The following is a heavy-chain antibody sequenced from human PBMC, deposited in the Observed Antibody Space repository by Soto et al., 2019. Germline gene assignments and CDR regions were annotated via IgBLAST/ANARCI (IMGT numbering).Heavy chain of an antibody. CDR3: ARGLTTEGVIVIGAFDI. Sequence: SETLSLTCAVYGGSFSGYYWSWIRQPPGKGLEWIGEINHSGSTNYNPSLKSRVTISVDTSKNQFSLKLSSVTAADTAVYYCARGLTTEGVIVIGAFDIWGQGTMVTVSS. D-gene: IGHD3-16*02. V-gene: IGHV4-34*01. CDR1: GGSFSGYY. CDR2: INHSGST. J-gene: IGHJ3*02.